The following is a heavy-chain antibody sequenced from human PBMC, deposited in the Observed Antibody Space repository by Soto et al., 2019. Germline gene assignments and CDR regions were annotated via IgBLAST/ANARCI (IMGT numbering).Heavy chain of an antibody. J-gene: IGHJ4*02. CDR1: GYSFAVDW. V-gene: IGHV5-10-1*01. CDR2: IDPSDSQT. Sequence: GESLKISCNGSGYSFAVDWITWVRRKPGKGLEWMGRIDPSDSQTYYSPSFRGHVTISVTKSITTVFLQWSSLRASDTAMYYCARQIYDSDTGPNFQYYFDSWGQGTPVTVSS. CDR3: ARQIYDSDTGPNFQYYFDS. D-gene: IGHD3-22*01.